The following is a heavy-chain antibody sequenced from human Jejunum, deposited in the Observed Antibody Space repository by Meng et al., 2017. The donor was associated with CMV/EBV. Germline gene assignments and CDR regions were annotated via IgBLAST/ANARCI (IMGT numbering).Heavy chain of an antibody. CDR2: FVNYVDT. Sequence: QVQLVQSGAEVKRPGASVRVSCKASGYTFGSYGICWVRQAPGQGLEWMGWFVNYVDTYPAPKFQGRVTMTTDTHTNTAFMELRSLTSDDTAVYYCASGTPGRSYRDYWGQGTLVTVSS. CDR3: ASGTPGRSYRDY. V-gene: IGHV1-18*01. D-gene: IGHD2-15*01. CDR1: GYTFGSYG. J-gene: IGHJ4*02.